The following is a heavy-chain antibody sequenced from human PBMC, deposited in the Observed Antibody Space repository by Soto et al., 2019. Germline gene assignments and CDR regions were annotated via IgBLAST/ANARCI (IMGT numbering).Heavy chain of an antibody. CDR3: ARSLPGTYGAFDL. J-gene: IGHJ3*01. Sequence: GSLRLSCAASEFTFRSYWMHWVRQSPGKGLVWVSRISGDGSSTNYADSVKGRFTISRDNAKNTVYLQIDSLRAEDTAVYYCARSLPGTYGAFDLWGQGTMVTVSS. CDR2: ISGDGSST. V-gene: IGHV3-74*01. D-gene: IGHD1-7*01. CDR1: EFTFRSYW.